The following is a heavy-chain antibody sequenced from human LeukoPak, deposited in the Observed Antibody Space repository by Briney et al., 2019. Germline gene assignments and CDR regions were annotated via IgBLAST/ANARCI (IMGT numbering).Heavy chain of an antibody. J-gene: IGHJ4*02. CDR1: GYTFTGYY. D-gene: IGHD3-3*01. Sequence: ASVKVSCKASGYTFTGYYMHWVRQAPGRGLEWMGWINPNSGGTNYARKFQGRVTMTRDTSISTAYMELSRLRSDDTAVYYCARVVLGGRFLEWLNGSFDYWGQGTLVTVSS. V-gene: IGHV1-2*02. CDR3: ARVVLGGRFLEWLNGSFDY. CDR2: INPNSGGT.